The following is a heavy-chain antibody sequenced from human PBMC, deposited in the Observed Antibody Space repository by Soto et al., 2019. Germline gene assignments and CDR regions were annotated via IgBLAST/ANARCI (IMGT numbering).Heavy chain of an antibody. CDR3: AKARDIELGACTDY. J-gene: IGHJ4*02. Sequence: HPGGSLRLSCAASGFTFSSYAMSWVRQAPGKGLEWVSAISGSGGSTYYADSVKGRFTISRDNSKNTLYLQMNSLRAEDTAVYYCAKARDIELGACTDYWGQGTLVTVSS. V-gene: IGHV3-23*01. D-gene: IGHD2-15*01. CDR1: GFTFSSYA. CDR2: ISGSGGST.